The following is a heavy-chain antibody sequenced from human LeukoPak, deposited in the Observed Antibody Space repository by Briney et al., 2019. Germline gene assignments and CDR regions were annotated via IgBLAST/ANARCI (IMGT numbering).Heavy chain of an antibody. CDR1: GFTFTSSV. J-gene: IGHJ4*02. CDR3: ASGPCGTYYGFDY. CDR2: IVVVSGNT. D-gene: IGHD1-26*01. V-gene: IGHV1-58*01. Sequence: GASVKVSCKASGFTFTSSVVQGVRQARGQRLEWIGWIVVVSGNTNNAQKIQERVTITRDMSTSTAYMELSSLSSEDTAVYFCASGPCGTYYGFDYWGQGTLVTVSS.